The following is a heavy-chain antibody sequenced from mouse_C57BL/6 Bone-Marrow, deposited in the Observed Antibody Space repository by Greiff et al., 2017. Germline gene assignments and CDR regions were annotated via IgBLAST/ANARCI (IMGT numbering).Heavy chain of an antibody. CDR1: GFTFSSYA. D-gene: IGHD2-10*02. V-gene: IGHV5-4*01. CDR2: ICDGGSYT. J-gene: IGHJ4*01. CDR3: ARERYDYYAMDY. Sequence: EVHLVESGGSLVKPGGSLKLSCAASGFTFSSYAMSWVRQTPEKRLEWVATICDGGSYTYYPDNVKGRFTISRDNAKNNLYLQMSHLKSEDTAMYYCARERYDYYAMDYWGQGTSVTVSS.